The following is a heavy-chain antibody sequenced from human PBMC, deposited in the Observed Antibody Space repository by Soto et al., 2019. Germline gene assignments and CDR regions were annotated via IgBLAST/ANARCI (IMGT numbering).Heavy chain of an antibody. CDR1: GGTFSSYA. Sequence: QVQLVQSGAEVKKPGSSVKVSCKASGGTFSSYAISWVRQAPGQGLEWMGGIIPIFGTANYAQKFQVRVTITAEESKSTAYRELSSLRSEDTAVYYCERGYSSSSRGYFDYWSQGTLVTVSS. V-gene: IGHV1-69*01. D-gene: IGHD6-6*01. CDR3: ERGYSSSSRGYFDY. J-gene: IGHJ4*02. CDR2: IIPIFGTA.